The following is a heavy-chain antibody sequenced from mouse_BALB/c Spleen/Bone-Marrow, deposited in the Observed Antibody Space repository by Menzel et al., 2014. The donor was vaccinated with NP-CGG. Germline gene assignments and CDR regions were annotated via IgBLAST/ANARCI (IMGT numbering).Heavy chain of an antibody. Sequence: EVQRVESGGGLVQPGGSLRLSCATSGFTFSAFYMEWVRQPPGKRLEWIAARRNKPKDYTTEYSASVKGRFIVSRDTSQSILYLQMNALRAEDTAIYYCARDVGYGNSFSYWGQGTLVSVSA. D-gene: IGHD2-10*02. CDR2: RRNKPKDYTT. V-gene: IGHV7-1*02. CDR1: GFTFSAFY. CDR3: ARDVGYGNSFSY. J-gene: IGHJ3*01.